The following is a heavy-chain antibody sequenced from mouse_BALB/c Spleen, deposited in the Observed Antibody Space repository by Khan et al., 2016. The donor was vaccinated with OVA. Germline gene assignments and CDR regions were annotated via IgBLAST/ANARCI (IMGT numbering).Heavy chain of an antibody. CDR2: ISYSGGT. CDR3: ERGNDYGYYFDY. D-gene: IGHD1-1*01. J-gene: IGHJ2*01. V-gene: IGHV3-2*02. CDR1: GYSITSGYA. Sequence: EVELVESGPGLVKPSQSLSLTCTVTGYSITSGYAWNWIRQFPGNKLEWMGYISYSGGTSYNPSLKSRISITRDTSKNQFFLQLNSVTTEDTATYYCERGNDYGYYFDYWGQGTPLTVSS.